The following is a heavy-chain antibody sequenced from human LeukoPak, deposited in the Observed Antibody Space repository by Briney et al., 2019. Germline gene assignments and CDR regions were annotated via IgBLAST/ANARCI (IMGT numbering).Heavy chain of an antibody. CDR3: ARGRRGYSYGQLDY. CDR2: INHSGST. D-gene: IGHD5-18*01. V-gene: IGHV4-34*01. J-gene: IGHJ4*02. CDR1: GGSFSSYY. Sequence: SETLSLTCAVYGGSFSSYYWSWIRQPPGKGLEWIGEINHSGSTNYNPSLKSRVTISVDTSKNQFSLKLSSVTAADTAVYYCARGRRGYSYGQLDYWGQGTLVTVSS.